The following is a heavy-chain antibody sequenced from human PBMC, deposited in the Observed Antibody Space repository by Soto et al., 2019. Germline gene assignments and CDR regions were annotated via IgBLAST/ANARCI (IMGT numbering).Heavy chain of an antibody. CDR2: ISGTGGTT. CDR3: AKDPVEGFVGWLSPFDH. V-gene: IGHV3-23*01. D-gene: IGHD3-3*01. CDR1: RFTLNSST. Sequence: QPGGSRRLSWSASRFTLNSSTMGWVRQAAGRGLEWVSGISGTGGTTYYADSGRGRFTISRDNSKSTLSLETTNLRPDDPAVYYCAKDPVEGFVGWLSPFDHWGQGTLVTVSS. J-gene: IGHJ4*02.